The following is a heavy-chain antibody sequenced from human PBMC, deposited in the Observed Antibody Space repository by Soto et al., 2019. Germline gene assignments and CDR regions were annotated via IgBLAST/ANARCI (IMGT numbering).Heavy chain of an antibody. J-gene: IGHJ6*02. CDR2: VYPGDSDT. CDR3: ARGDWIYGYCDHEMHG. V-gene: IGHV5-51*01. Sequence: GESLKISCRGSGYSFSSYWIGWVRQKPGKGLEWMGIVYPGDSDTRYSPSFPGQVIISADKSIRTAYLQWSQLKASDHAISYCARGDWIYGYCDHEMHGWG. CDR1: GYSFSSYW. D-gene: IGHD5-12*01.